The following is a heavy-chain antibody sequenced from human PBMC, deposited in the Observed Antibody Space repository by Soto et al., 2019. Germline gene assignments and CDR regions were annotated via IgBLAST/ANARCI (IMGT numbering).Heavy chain of an antibody. J-gene: IGHJ6*02. CDR3: ARGRPNYFYYGLDV. V-gene: IGHV4-30-4*01. Sequence: SETLSLTCTVSGGSIKSDYYWAWVRQPPGGGLEWMGYKYYSGATDSDPSLEARVSFSVDTSKNQFFLNLTSVTVADTAVYYCARGRPNYFYYGLDVWGPGIPVTVSS. CDR2: KYYSGAT. CDR1: GGSIKSDYY.